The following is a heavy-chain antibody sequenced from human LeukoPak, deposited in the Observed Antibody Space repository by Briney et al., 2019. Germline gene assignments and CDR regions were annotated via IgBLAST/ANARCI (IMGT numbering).Heavy chain of an antibody. V-gene: IGHV3-74*01. CDR1: GFRFSGYW. CDR3: VRGHVGTIFGVIPVNPLGY. D-gene: IGHD3-3*01. J-gene: IGHJ4*02. Sequence: PGGSLRLSCEGSGFRFSGYWMHWVRQAPGKGLVWVSRVQDDERSASCGDSVKGRFTISKDNAKNILYLQMDGLRVEDTAVYYCVRGHVGTIFGVIPVNPLGYWGQGTLVTVSS. CDR2: VQDDERSA.